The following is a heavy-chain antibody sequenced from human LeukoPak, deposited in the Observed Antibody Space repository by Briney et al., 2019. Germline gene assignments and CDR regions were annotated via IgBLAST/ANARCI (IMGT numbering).Heavy chain of an antibody. CDR2: FDPEDGET. V-gene: IGHV1-24*01. J-gene: IGHJ4*02. Sequence: ASVKVSCKVSGYTLTELSMHWVRQAPGKGLEWMGGFDPEDGETIYAQKFQGRVTMTTDTSTSTAYMELRSLRSDDTAVYYCARDMGITMVRGVPKLSFGYWGQGTLVTVSS. CDR3: ARDMGITMVRGVPKLSFGY. CDR1: GYTLTELS. D-gene: IGHD3-10*01.